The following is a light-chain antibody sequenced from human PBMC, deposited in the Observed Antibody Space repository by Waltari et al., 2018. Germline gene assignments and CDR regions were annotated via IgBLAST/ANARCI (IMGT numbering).Light chain of an antibody. Sequence: EIVMTQSPATLSVSPGERAILSCRASQSVSSHLAWYQQKPGQAPRLLIYGASTRAAGIPARFSGSGSDTEFTLTINTLQSEDFAVYYCQHYDVWRTFGQGTKVEIK. CDR2: GAS. CDR1: QSVSSH. CDR3: QHYDVWRT. J-gene: IGKJ1*01. V-gene: IGKV3-15*01.